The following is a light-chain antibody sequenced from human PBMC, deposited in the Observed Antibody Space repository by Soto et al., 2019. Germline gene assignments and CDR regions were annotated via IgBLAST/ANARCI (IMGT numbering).Light chain of an antibody. Sequence: QSALTQPPSASGSPGQSVTISCIGTSSDVGGYHYVSWYQQHPGKAPKLMIYEVSRRPSGVPDRFSGSKSGNTASLTVSGLQAEDEADYYCSSYAGSNNYVFGTGTKLTVL. CDR3: SSYAGSNNYV. CDR2: EVS. J-gene: IGLJ1*01. V-gene: IGLV2-8*01. CDR1: SSDVGGYHY.